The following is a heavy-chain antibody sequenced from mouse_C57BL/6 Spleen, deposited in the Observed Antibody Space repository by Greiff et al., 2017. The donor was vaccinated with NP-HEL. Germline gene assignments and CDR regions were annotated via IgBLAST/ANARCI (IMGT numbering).Heavy chain of an antibody. CDR3: ARHPGGSSSYYFGN. Sequence: EVMLVESGGDLVKPGGSLKLSCAASGFTFSSYGMSWVRQTPDKRLEWVATISSGGSYTYYPDSVKGRFTISRDNAKNTLYLQISSLKSEDTAMYYCARHPGGSSSYYFGNWGQGTTHTVSS. J-gene: IGHJ2*01. D-gene: IGHD1-1*01. CDR1: GFTFSSYG. CDR2: ISSGGSYT. V-gene: IGHV5-6*01.